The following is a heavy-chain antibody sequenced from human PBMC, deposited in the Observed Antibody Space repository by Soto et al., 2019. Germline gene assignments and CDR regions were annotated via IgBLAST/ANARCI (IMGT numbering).Heavy chain of an antibody. Sequence: SETLSLTCTFSGISLSRGGYYWSWIRQHPGKGLEWIGYIYYSGSTYYNPSLKSRVTISVDTSKNHFSLQLNSVTPEVTAVYYCTRNRNWANGYWGQGTLVTVSS. V-gene: IGHV4-31*03. J-gene: IGHJ4*02. CDR2: IYYSGST. CDR1: GISLSRGGYY. D-gene: IGHD1-7*01. CDR3: TRNRNWANGY.